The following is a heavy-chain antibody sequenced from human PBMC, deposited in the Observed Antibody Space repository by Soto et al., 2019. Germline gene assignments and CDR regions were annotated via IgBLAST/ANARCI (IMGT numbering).Heavy chain of an antibody. CDR2: ISSDGSNK. Sequence: QVQLVESGGGVVQPGRSLRLSCAASGFTFSSYGMHWVRQAPGKGLEWVAVISSDGSNKYYADSVKGRFTISRDNSKNTLYLPLHSLRPEDTAVYYCVGGYYFGDYWGQGTLVTVSS. V-gene: IGHV3-30*03. CDR3: VGGYYFGDY. CDR1: GFTFSSYG. J-gene: IGHJ4*02. D-gene: IGHD3-22*01.